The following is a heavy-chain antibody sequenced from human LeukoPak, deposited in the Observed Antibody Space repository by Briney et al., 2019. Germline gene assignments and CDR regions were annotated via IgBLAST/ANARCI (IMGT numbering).Heavy chain of an antibody. J-gene: IGHJ4*02. CDR2: ISYDGSNK. CDR1: GFTFSNYG. CDR3: ARDSRLGIFDY. Sequence: PGGSLRLSCAASGFTFSNYGMNWVRQAPGKGLEWVALISYDGSNKYYADSVKGRFTISRDNSKNALYLQMNSLRAEDTAVYYCARDSRLGIFDYWGQGTLVTVSS. D-gene: IGHD3-16*01. V-gene: IGHV3-30*12.